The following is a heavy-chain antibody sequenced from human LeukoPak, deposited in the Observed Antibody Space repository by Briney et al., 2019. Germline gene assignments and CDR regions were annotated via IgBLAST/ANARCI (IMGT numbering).Heavy chain of an antibody. CDR1: GDSISSSSYY. CDR2: IYYSGST. CDR3: ARAIVVVPAAINYMDV. D-gene: IGHD2-2*01. V-gene: IGHV4-39*07. J-gene: IGHJ6*03. Sequence: PSQTLSLTCTVSGDSISSSSYYWGWIRQPPGKGLEWIGSIYYSGSTYYNPSLKSRVTISVDTSKNQFSLKLNSVTAADTAVYYCARAIVVVPAAINYMDVWGKGTTVTVSS.